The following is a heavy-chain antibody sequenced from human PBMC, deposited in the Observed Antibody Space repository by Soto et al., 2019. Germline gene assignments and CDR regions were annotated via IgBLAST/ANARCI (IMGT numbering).Heavy chain of an antibody. Sequence: GGSLRLSCVASGFTFSGSAMHWVRQASGKGLEWVGRIRSKANSYATAYAASVKGRFTISRDDSKNTAYLQMNSLKTEDTAVYYCTRHKESRSEAFDIWGQGTMVTVSS. CDR2: IRSKANSYAT. CDR1: GFTFSGSA. CDR3: TRHKESRSEAFDI. J-gene: IGHJ3*02. V-gene: IGHV3-73*01.